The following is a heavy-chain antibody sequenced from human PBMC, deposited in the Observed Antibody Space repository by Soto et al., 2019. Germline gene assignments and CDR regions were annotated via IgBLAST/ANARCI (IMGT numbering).Heavy chain of an antibody. CDR1: GFTFSSYG. Sequence: HPGGSLRLSCAASGFTFSSYGMHWVRQAPGKGLEWVAVISYDGSNKYYADSVKGRFTISRDNSKNTLYLQMNSLRAEDTAVYYCAKDLLELPHYYCYYATDVWGQGTMVTVSS. J-gene: IGHJ6*02. V-gene: IGHV3-30*18. CDR3: AKDLLELPHYYCYYATDV. CDR2: ISYDGSNK. D-gene: IGHD1-7*01.